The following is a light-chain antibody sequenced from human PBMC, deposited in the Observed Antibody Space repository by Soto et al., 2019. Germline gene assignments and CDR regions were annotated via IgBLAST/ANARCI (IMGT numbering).Light chain of an antibody. CDR1: QSVSSSY. CDR3: QQYGSLPRT. CDR2: GAS. Sequence: ENVFTHSPCTLSLSPGERATLSCRASQSVSSSYLAWYQQKPGQAPRLLIYGASSRATGIPDRFSGSGSGTDFTLTISRLEPEDFAVYYCQQYGSLPRTFGQGTKVDIK. J-gene: IGKJ1*01. V-gene: IGKV3-20*01.